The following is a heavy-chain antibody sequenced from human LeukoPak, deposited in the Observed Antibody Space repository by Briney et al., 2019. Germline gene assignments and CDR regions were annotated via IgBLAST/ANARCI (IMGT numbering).Heavy chain of an antibody. CDR1: GGSFSGYY. CDR2: INHSGST. Sequence: SETLSLTCAVYGGSFSGYYWSWIRQPPGKGLEWIGEINHSGSTNYNPSLKSRVTISVDTSKSQFSLKPSSVTAADTAVYYCARGRYGMDVWGKGTTVTVSS. CDR3: ARGRYGMDV. J-gene: IGHJ6*04. V-gene: IGHV4-34*01.